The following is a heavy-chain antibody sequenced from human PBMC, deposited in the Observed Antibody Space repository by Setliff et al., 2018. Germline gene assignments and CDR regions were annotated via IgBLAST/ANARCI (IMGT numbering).Heavy chain of an antibody. V-gene: IGHV1-69*06. J-gene: IGHJ4*02. CDR1: GGTFSSYA. CDR2: IIPIFGTA. D-gene: IGHD3-3*01. CDR3: ARELPRTIFGVVIDY. Sequence: GASVKVSCKASGGTFSSYAISWVRQAPGQGLEWMGRIIPIFGTANYAQKFQGRGTITADKSTSTAYMELSSLRSEDTAVYYCARELPRTIFGVVIDYWGQGTLVTVSS.